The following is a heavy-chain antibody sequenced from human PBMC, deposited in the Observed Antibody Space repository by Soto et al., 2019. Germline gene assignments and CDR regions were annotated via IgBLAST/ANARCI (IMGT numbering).Heavy chain of an antibody. CDR2: ISYGGTNK. CDR1: GFTFNTYG. J-gene: IGHJ4*02. D-gene: IGHD3-3*01. Sequence: HPGGSLRLSCAASGFTFNTYGIHWVRQAPGKGLEWVAFISYGGTNKYYADSVKGRFTISRDNSKNTLNLQMNSLRAEDTAVYYCAKERFVNPDFWSGYFDYWGQGTLVTVSS. V-gene: IGHV3-30*18. CDR3: AKERFVNPDFWSGYFDY.